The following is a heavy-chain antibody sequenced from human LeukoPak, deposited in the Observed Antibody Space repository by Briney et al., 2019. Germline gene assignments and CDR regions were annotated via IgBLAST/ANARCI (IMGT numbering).Heavy chain of an antibody. D-gene: IGHD6-13*01. CDR1: GGSISSRCYY. CDR3: LSSIAVFNLKVLDS. Sequence: SETLSLTCTVSGGSISSRCYYWVRIRPPPGKGLEWIGSMHDSAATYQNPTLKSRVTISADTSKNLLSLRLSSVTTADTGLYSWLSSIAVFNLKVLDSWGQGTLVTVSS. J-gene: IGHJ4*02. CDR2: MHDSAAT. V-gene: IGHV4-39*01.